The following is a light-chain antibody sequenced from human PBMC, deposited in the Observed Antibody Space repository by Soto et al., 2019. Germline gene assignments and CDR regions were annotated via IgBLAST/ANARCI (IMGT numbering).Light chain of an antibody. V-gene: IGKV3-11*01. CDR3: QQRSNWPST. J-gene: IGKJ5*01. CDR2: DAS. CDR1: QSVSSY. Sequence: IVLTQSPATMSLSPGEIATLSYRASQSVSSYLAWYQQKPGQAPRLLIYDASNGATGIPARFSGSGSGTDFTLTISSLEPEDFAVYYCQQRSNWPSTFGQGTRLEIK.